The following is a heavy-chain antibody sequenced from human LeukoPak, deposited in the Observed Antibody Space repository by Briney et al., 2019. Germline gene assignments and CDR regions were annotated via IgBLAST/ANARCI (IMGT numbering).Heavy chain of an antibody. CDR2: ISISSSYI. J-gene: IGHJ1*01. CDR1: GFTFSSYS. CDR3: ARDYSRAFQH. Sequence: GGSLRLSCAASGFTFSSYSMNWVRQAPGKGLEWVSSISISSSYIHYADSVKGRFTISRDNAKTSLYLQMNSLSAEDTAVYYCARDYSRAFQHWGQGTLVTVSS. D-gene: IGHD2-21*01. V-gene: IGHV3-21*01.